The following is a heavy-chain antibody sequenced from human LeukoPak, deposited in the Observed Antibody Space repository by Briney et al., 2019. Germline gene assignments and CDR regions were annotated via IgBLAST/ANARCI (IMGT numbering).Heavy chain of an antibody. Sequence: ASVKVSCKASGYTFTSYDINWVRQATGQGLEWMGWMNPNSGNTGYAQKFQGRVTMTRNTSISTAYMELSSLRSEDTAGYYCARPITMVRGAIGYWGQGTLVTVSS. D-gene: IGHD3-10*01. CDR1: GYTFTSYD. CDR3: ARPITMVRGAIGY. V-gene: IGHV1-8*01. CDR2: MNPNSGNT. J-gene: IGHJ4*02.